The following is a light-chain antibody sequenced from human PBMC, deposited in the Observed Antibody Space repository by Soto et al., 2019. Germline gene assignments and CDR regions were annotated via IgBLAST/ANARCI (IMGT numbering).Light chain of an antibody. CDR3: QQRSTWPPGYT. J-gene: IGKJ2*01. Sequence: IVFAQSPGTLSLSRGESATLSCRARQSVSSTYIAWYQQNPGQAPRLLIXDTSKRATGVPTRFSGSGSGTDFTRTISSLEPEDFALYYCQQRSTWPPGYTFGQGTKVDIK. CDR2: DTS. CDR1: QSVSSTY. V-gene: IGKV3-11*01.